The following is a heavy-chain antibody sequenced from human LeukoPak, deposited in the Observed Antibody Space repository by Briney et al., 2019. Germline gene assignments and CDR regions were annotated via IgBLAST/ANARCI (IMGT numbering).Heavy chain of an antibody. Sequence: PSQTLSLTCAVYGGSFSGYCWSWIRQPPGKGMEWNGEINHSGSTNYNPSLKSHVTFSVDTSKTQFSLNLSAVAAADTAVYYCARGGSRWFFDYWGQGTLVTVSS. CDR2: INHSGST. CDR3: ARGGSRWFFDY. V-gene: IGHV4-34*01. J-gene: IGHJ4*02. CDR1: GGSFSGYC. D-gene: IGHD4-23*01.